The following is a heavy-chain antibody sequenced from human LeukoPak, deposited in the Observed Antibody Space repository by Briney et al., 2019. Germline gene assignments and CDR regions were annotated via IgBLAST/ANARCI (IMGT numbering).Heavy chain of an antibody. CDR2: IWYDGNSK. CDR1: GFTLSSYG. Sequence: PGGSLRLSCAASGFTLSSYGMHWVRQAPGKGLEWVAVIWYDGNSKYYADSVKGRFTISRDNSKKMLYLQMNSLRDEDTAVYYCAKDRVGYCSSTSCYGVAFDIWGQGTMVTVSS. CDR3: AKDRVGYCSSTSCYGVAFDI. D-gene: IGHD2-2*01. V-gene: IGHV3-30*02. J-gene: IGHJ3*02.